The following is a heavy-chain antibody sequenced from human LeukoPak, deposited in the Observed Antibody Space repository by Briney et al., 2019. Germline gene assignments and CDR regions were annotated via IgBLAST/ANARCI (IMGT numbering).Heavy chain of an antibody. CDR1: GGSMSSGGYP. CDR2: IYHSGST. V-gene: IGHV4-30-2*01. J-gene: IGHJ3*02. CDR3: ASLYCSSTSCYAGRDAFDI. D-gene: IGHD2-2*01. Sequence: SETLSLTCAVSGGSMSSGGYPWSWIRQPPGKGLEWIGYIYHSGSTYSNPSLKSRVTISVDRSKNQFSMKMSSVTAEDTAVYYCASLYCSSTSCYAGRDAFDIWGQGTMVTVSS.